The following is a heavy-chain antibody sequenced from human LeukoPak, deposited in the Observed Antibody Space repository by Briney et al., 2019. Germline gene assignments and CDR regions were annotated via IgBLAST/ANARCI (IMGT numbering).Heavy chain of an antibody. CDR2: IKEDGSEE. Sequence: GGSLRLSCAASGFTFSSYWMSWVRQAPGKGLECVANIKEDGSEEYYVGSVKGRFSISRDNAKNSLYLQMNSLRAEDTAVYYCARDWLAGNPYHAFDLWGKGTMVTVSS. CDR1: GFTFSSYW. CDR3: ARDWLAGNPYHAFDL. J-gene: IGHJ3*01. V-gene: IGHV3-7*01. D-gene: IGHD3-22*01.